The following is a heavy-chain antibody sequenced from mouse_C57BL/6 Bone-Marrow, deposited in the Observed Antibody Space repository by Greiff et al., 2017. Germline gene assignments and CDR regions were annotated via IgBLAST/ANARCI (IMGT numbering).Heavy chain of an antibody. V-gene: IGHV5-16*01. CDR3: ARGGRTLYYFDY. CDR1: GFTFSDYY. CDR2: INYDGSST. Sequence: EVMLVASEGGLVQPGSSMKLSCTASGFTFSDYYMAWVRQVPEKGLEWVANINYDGSSTYYLDSLKSRFIISIDKSKNILYLQMSSLKSEDTATYYCARGGRTLYYFDYWGQGTTLTVSS. J-gene: IGHJ2*01.